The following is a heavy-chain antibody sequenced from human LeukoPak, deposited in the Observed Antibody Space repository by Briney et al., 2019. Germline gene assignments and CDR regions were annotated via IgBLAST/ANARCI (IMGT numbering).Heavy chain of an antibody. Sequence: SQTLSLTCAISGDSVSSNSATWNWIRRSPSRGLEWLGRTYYRSKWYNDYAVSVKSRIIINPDTSKNQVSLQLNSVTPEDTAVYFCTRDGPTTSWYFDYWGQGTLVTVSS. D-gene: IGHD2-2*01. J-gene: IGHJ4*02. CDR1: GDSVSSNSAT. CDR3: TRDGPTTSWYFDY. V-gene: IGHV6-1*01. CDR2: TYYRSKWYN.